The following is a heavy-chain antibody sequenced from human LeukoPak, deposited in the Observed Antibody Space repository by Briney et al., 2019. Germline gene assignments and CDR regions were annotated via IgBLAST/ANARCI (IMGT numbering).Heavy chain of an antibody. Sequence: PSETLSLTCTVSGGSISSYYWSWIRQPPGKGLEWIGYIYYSGSNNYNPSLKSRVTISVDTSKNQFSLKLSSVTAADTAVYYCARGTTVTTPPRYYYGMDVWGQGTTVTVSS. CDR3: ARGTTVTTPPRYYYGMDV. V-gene: IGHV4-59*01. J-gene: IGHJ6*02. D-gene: IGHD4-17*01. CDR1: GGSISSYY. CDR2: IYYSGSN.